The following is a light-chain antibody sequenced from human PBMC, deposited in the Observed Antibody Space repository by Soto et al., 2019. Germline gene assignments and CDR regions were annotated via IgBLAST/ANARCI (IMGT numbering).Light chain of an antibody. CDR2: GAS. CDR1: QSISSK. V-gene: IGKV3-15*01. CDR3: QQYKIWSSIT. Sequence: EIVMTQSPATLSVSPGERATLSCRASQSISSKVGWYQQKPGQAPRLLIYGASTRATGVPPRFSGSGSGTEFTLTISSLQCEDFAVYYCQQYKIWSSITFGQGTRLEIK. J-gene: IGKJ5*01.